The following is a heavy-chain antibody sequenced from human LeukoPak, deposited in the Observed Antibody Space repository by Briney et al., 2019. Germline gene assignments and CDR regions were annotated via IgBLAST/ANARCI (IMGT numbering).Heavy chain of an antibody. D-gene: IGHD6-19*01. CDR3: AKDPTRHSSGWYGPGAFDI. J-gene: IGHJ3*02. CDR1: GFTFSSAW. V-gene: IGHV3-23*01. CDR2: ISGSGGST. Sequence: PGGSLRLSCAASGFTFSSAWMYWVRQAPGKGLEWVSAISGSGGSTYYADSVKGRFTISRDNSKNTLYLQMNSLRAEDTAVYYCAKDPTRHSSGWYGPGAFDIWGQGTMVTVSS.